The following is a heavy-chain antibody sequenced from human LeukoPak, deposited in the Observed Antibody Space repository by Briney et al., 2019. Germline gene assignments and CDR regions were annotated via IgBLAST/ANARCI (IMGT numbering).Heavy chain of an antibody. CDR2: INSDGTIT. CDR3: ARVAVAGTINFDY. J-gene: IGHJ4*02. Sequence: PGGSLRLSCAASRFTFSSYWMHWVRQAPGKGLVWVSRINSDGTITTYADSVKGRFTISRDNAKNTPYLQMNSLRAEDTAVYFCARVAVAGTINFDYWGQGTLVTVSS. CDR1: RFTFSSYW. V-gene: IGHV3-74*01. D-gene: IGHD6-19*01.